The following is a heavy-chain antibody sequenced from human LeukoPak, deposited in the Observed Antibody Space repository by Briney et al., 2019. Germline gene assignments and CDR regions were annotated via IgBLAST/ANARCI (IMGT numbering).Heavy chain of an antibody. D-gene: IGHD3-22*01. CDR3: VRVGSGYTFDY. CDR2: IYHRGST. V-gene: IGHV4-59*01. CDR1: GGSISSYY. Sequence: PSETLSLTCTVSGGSISSYYWSWIRQPPGKGLEWIGYIYHRGSTNYNPSLKSRVTISVDTSKNQFSLKLSSVPAADTAVYYCVRVGSGYTFDYWGQGTLVTVSS. J-gene: IGHJ4*02.